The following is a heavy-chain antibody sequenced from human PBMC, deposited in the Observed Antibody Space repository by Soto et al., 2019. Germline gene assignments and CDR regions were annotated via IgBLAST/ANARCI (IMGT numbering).Heavy chain of an antibody. J-gene: IGHJ3*02. D-gene: IGHD3-16*01. CDR2: IRRKSGVI. Sequence: GGSLRDSWGAAGWKLGAFGGNWVRQAPGKGLEWVSGIRRKSGVITYADSVKGRFTISRDNAKNSLFLQMNNLSADDTALYYCVKEKVPTFLHAFDIWGQGTMVTVSS. CDR1: GWKLGAFG. V-gene: IGHV3-9*01. CDR3: VKEKVPTFLHAFDI.